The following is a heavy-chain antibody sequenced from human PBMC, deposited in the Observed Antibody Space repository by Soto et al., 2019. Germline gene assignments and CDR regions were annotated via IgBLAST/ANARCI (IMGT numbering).Heavy chain of an antibody. D-gene: IGHD6-19*01. CDR3: ARETAVAGPGPFDY. V-gene: IGHV1-18*01. CDR2: ISAYNGNT. CDR1: GYTFTSYG. Sequence: ASVKVSCKASGYTFTSYGISWVRRAPGQGLEWMGWISAYNGNTNYAQKLQGRVTMTTDTSTSTAYMELRSLRSDDTAVYYCARETAVAGPGPFDYWGQGTLVTVSS. J-gene: IGHJ4*02.